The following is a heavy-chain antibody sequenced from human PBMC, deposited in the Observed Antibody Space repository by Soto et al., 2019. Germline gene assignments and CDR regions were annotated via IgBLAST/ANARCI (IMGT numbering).Heavy chain of an antibody. CDR2: IYSSGRT. D-gene: IGHD3-10*02. Sequence: KASETLSLTCTVSDVSISTNYWSWIRQPAGKGLEWIGRIYSSGRTNYNPSLKSRVTMSVDMSKNQFSLKLSSVTAADTAVYFCAKEAYVTLPTNFFEYWGQGALVTVSS. CDR1: DVSISTNY. V-gene: IGHV4-4*07. J-gene: IGHJ4*02. CDR3: AKEAYVTLPTNFFEY.